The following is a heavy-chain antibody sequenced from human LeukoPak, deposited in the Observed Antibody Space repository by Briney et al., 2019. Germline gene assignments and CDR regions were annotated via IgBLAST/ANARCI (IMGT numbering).Heavy chain of an antibody. V-gene: IGHV3-23*01. CDR1: GFTFSSYA. D-gene: IGHD4-17*01. CDR3: AKISLHDYGDYADY. CDR2: ISGSGGST. Sequence: GGSLRLSCAASGFTFSSYAVSWVRQAPGKGLEWVSAISGSGGSTYYADSVKGRFTISRDNSKNTLYLQMNSLRAEDTAVYYCAKISLHDYGDYADYWGQGTLVTVSS. J-gene: IGHJ4*02.